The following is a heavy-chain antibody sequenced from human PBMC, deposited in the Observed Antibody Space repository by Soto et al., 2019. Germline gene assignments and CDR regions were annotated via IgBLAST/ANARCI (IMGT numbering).Heavy chain of an antibody. V-gene: IGHV3-7*01. CDR3: ARDFYSNYGGVDY. CDR2: IKQDGSEK. J-gene: IGHJ4*02. D-gene: IGHD4-4*01. CDR1: GFTFSSYW. Sequence: TGGSLRLSCAASGFTFSSYWMSWVRQAPGKGLEWVANIKQDGSEKYYVDSVKGRFTISRDNAKNSLYLQMNSLRAEDTAVYYCARDFYSNYGGVDYWGQGTLVTVSS.